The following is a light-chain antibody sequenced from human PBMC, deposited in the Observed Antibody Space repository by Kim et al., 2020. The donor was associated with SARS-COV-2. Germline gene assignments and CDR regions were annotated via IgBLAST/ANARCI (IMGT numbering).Light chain of an antibody. V-gene: IGKV1-27*01. CDR2: AAS. Sequence: DIQMTQSPSSLSASVGDRVTITCRASQDISSYLAWYQQKPGKVPKLLIYAASTLQSWAPPRFSGSGSGTDFTLTITSLQPEDVATYYCQRYNSATFTFGPGTKVDIK. J-gene: IGKJ3*01. CDR1: QDISSY. CDR3: QRYNSATFT.